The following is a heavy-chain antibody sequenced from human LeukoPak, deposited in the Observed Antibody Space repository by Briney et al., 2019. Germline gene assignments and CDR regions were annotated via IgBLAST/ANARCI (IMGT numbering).Heavy chain of an antibody. D-gene: IGHD4-17*01. CDR3: ARSGTVTTYNWFDP. V-gene: IGHV1-2*02. CDR1: GYTFSDYY. CDR2: ISPNNGGT. J-gene: IGHJ5*02. Sequence: ASVKVSCKASGYTFSDYYIHWVRQAPGQGLEWMGWISPNNGGTKYAQKFQDRVTMTRDTSISTAFLDLSRLRSDDTAVYYCARSGTVTTYNWFDPWGQGTLVTVSS.